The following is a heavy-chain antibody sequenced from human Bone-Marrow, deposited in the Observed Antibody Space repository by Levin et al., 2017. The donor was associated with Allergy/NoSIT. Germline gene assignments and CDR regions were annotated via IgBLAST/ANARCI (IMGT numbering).Heavy chain of an antibody. CDR3: AKACANCGGGYFDL. D-gene: IGHD4-23*01. J-gene: IGHJ2*01. CDR2: ISGSGSTI. V-gene: IGHV3-48*03. CDR1: GFTFSSYE. Sequence: PGGSLRLSCAASGFTFSSYEMNWVRQAPGKGLEWVSYISGSGSTIYSADSVKGRFTISRDNAKNSLYLQMNSLRADDTAAYYCAKACANCGGGYFDLWGRGTLVTVSS.